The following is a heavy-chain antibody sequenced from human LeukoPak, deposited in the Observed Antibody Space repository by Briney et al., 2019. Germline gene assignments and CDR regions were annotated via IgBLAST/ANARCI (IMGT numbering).Heavy chain of an antibody. D-gene: IGHD2-21*01. J-gene: IGHJ5*02. CDR1: GYRFTDYY. CDR3: ARADRLHGGPYLIGP. Sequence: AAVKVSCKTSGYRFTDYYMHWVRQAPGQGLEWMGWINPNSCGTSSAQKFQGTVTMTRDTSITTVYMEVRWLTSDDTAIYSCARADRLHGGPYLIGPWGQGTLVTVSS. V-gene: IGHV1-2*02. CDR2: INPNSCGT.